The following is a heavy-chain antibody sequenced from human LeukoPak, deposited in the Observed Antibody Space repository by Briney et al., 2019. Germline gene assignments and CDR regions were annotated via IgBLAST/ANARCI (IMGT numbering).Heavy chain of an antibody. Sequence: ASVKVSCKASGYTFTSYGISWVRQAPGQGLEWMGWISAYNGNTNYAQKLQGRVTVTTDTSTSTAYMELRSLRSDDTAVYYCARGVDDYYDSSGLIVYWGQGTLVTVSS. D-gene: IGHD3-22*01. CDR2: ISAYNGNT. V-gene: IGHV1-18*01. CDR1: GYTFTSYG. J-gene: IGHJ4*02. CDR3: ARGVDDYYDSSGLIVY.